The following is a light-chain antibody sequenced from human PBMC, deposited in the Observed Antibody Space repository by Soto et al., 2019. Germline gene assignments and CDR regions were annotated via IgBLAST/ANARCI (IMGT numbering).Light chain of an antibody. V-gene: IGKV3-15*01. CDR1: QSVSSD. CDR2: GAS. Sequence: EIVMTQSPATLSVSPGARATLSCSASQSVSSDLAWYQQKPGQAPRLLIYGASTRATGIPARFSASGSGTEFTLTITSLQSEDFAVFYCQQYNNWLITCGQGTRLEIK. CDR3: QQYNNWLIT. J-gene: IGKJ5*01.